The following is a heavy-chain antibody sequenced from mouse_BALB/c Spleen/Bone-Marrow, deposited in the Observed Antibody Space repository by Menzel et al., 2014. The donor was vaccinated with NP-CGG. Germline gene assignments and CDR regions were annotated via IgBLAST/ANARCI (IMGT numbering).Heavy chain of an antibody. CDR3: AIMKNYAMDY. Sequence: EVMLVESGGGLVKPGGSLKLSCAASGFTFSSFAVSWIRQSPEKRLEWVAEISSGGSYTYYPDTVTGRFTISRDNAKNTLYLEMSSLRSEDTAMYYCAIMKNYAMDYWGQGTSVTVSS. CDR2: ISSGGSYT. V-gene: IGHV5-9-4*01. J-gene: IGHJ4*01. D-gene: IGHD2-3*01. CDR1: GFTFSSFA.